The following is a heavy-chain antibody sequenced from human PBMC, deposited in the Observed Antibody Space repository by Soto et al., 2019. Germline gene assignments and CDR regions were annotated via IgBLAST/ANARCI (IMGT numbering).Heavy chain of an antibody. Sequence: QVHLVQSGAEVKKPGSSVNVSCKASGGTFSNYAITWVRQAPGQGLEWVGRIIPIFGTTNVAQKFQGRVTITADESTTTAYMELSGLRSDDTAVHYCAKDGGADGYFGNWLDPWGQGTLVTVSS. D-gene: IGHD5-12*01. CDR2: IIPIFGTT. CDR3: AKDGGADGYFGNWLDP. CDR1: GGTFSNYA. V-gene: IGHV1-69*15. J-gene: IGHJ5*02.